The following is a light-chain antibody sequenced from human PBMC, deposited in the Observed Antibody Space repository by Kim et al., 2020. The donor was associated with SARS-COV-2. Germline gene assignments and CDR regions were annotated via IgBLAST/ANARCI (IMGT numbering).Light chain of an antibody. CDR1: RGSIAGNY. Sequence: GQTVTISCTGGRGSIAGNYVQWYQQRPGSAPTTVIYEDKQRPSGVPDRFSGSIDTSSNSASLTISGLKIEDDADYYCQSYHNSNVLFGGGTQLTVL. J-gene: IGLJ2*01. CDR2: EDK. CDR3: QSYHNSNVL. V-gene: IGLV6-57*02.